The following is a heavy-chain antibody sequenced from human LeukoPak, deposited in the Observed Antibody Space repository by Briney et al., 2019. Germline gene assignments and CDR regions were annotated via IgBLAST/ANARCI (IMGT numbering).Heavy chain of an antibody. J-gene: IGHJ6*02. CDR2: ISAYNGNT. V-gene: IGHV1-18*01. CDR1: GYTFTSYG. CDR3: ARDLTPRLGNDILPYYYYYYGMDV. Sequence: ASVKVSCKASGYTFTSYGISWVRQAPGQGLEWMGWISAYNGNTNYAQKLQGRVTMTTDTSTSTAYMELRSLRSDDRAVYYCARDLTPRLGNDILPYYYYYYGMDVWGQGTTVTVSS. D-gene: IGHD1-1*01.